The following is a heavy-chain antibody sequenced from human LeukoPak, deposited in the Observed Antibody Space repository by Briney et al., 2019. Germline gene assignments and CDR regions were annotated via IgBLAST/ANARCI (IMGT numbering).Heavy chain of an antibody. Sequence: ASVKVSCKASGYTFTSYGIRWVRQAPGQGLEWMGWISAYNGNTNYAQKLQGRVTMTTDTSTSTAYMELRSLRSDDTAVYYCARVQVGVVVVPAAIPFDYWGQGTLVTVSS. CDR2: ISAYNGNT. CDR3: ARVQVGVVVVPAAIPFDY. D-gene: IGHD2-2*01. J-gene: IGHJ4*02. V-gene: IGHV1-18*01. CDR1: GYTFTSYG.